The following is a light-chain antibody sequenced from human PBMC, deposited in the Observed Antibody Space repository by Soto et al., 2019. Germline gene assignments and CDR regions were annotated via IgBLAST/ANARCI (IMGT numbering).Light chain of an antibody. CDR2: KAS. CDR1: QSISSW. CDR3: QQYNSYPT. J-gene: IGKJ1*01. Sequence: DIQMTQSPSTLSASVGDRVTITCRASQSISSWLAWYQQKPGKAPKLLIYKASSLESGVPSRFSGSGSGTDFPLTISSLQPDDFANYYCQQYNSYPTFGQGTKVEIK. V-gene: IGKV1-5*03.